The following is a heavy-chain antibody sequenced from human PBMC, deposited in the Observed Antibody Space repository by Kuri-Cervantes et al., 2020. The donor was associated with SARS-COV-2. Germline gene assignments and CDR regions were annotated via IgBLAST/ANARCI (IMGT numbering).Heavy chain of an antibody. V-gene: IGHV4-34*01. D-gene: IGHD2-2*01. J-gene: IGHJ6*03. CDR1: GGSFSGYY. Sequence: GSLRLSCAVYGGSFSGYYWSWIRQPPGKGLEWIGEINHSGSTNYNPSLKSRVTISVDTSKNQFSLKLSSVTAADTAVYYCARGGSSSSLILDYYMDVWGKGTTVTVSS. CDR3: ARGGSSSSLILDYYMDV. CDR2: INHSGST.